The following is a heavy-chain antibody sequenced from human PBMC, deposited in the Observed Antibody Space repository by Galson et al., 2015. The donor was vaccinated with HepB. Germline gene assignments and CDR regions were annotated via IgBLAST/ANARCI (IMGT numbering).Heavy chain of an antibody. J-gene: IGHJ2*01. CDR1: GGTFSSYT. CDR2: IIPILGIA. V-gene: IGHV1-69*04. D-gene: IGHD4-17*01. CDR3: ARDGRMTTVTNWYFDL. Sequence: SVKVSCKASGGTFSSYTISWVRQAPGQGLEWMGRIIPILGIANYAQKFQGRVTITADKSTSTAYMELSSLRSEDTAVYYCARDGRMTTVTNWYFDLWGRGTLVTVSS.